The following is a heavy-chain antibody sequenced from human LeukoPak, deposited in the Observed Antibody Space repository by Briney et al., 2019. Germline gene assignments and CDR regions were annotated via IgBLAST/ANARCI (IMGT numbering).Heavy chain of an antibody. CDR3: AREGDNSGYQPFDY. D-gene: IGHD3-22*01. CDR1: GYTFTGYY. CDR2: ISPSSGGT. Sequence: ASVKVSCKASGYTFTGYYIHWVRQTPGQGLEWMGRISPSSGGTNYAQKFRGRVTMTRDTSISTAYMELRRLGSDDTAVYYCAREGDNSGYQPFDYWGQGTLITVSS. V-gene: IGHV1-2*06. J-gene: IGHJ4*02.